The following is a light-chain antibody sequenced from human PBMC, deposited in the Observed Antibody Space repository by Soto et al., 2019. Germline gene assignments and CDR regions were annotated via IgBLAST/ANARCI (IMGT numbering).Light chain of an antibody. CDR2: WAS. CDR3: QHHYDNPLA. J-gene: IGKJ4*01. Sequence: IVMTQSPDSLAVSLGERATMNCKSSQSIFSSSSNKNYLAWYQQKPGQPPKLLINWASIRESGVPDRFSGSGSGADFTLTITSLQAADVAVYYCQHHYDNPLAFGGGTKVEI. CDR1: QSIFSSSSNKNY. V-gene: IGKV4-1*01.